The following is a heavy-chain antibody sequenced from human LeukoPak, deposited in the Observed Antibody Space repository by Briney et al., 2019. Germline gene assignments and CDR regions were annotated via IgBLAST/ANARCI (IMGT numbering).Heavy chain of an antibody. D-gene: IGHD3-22*01. CDR1: GYTFTGYY. CDR3: ASGDDSSGYYDAFDI. CDR2: INPNSGGT. Sequence: ASVKVSCKASGYTFTGYYMHWVRRAPGQGLEWMGWINPNSGGTNYAQKFQGRVTMARDTSISTAYVELSRLRSDDTAVYYCASGDDSSGYYDAFDIWGQGTMVTVSS. V-gene: IGHV1-2*02. J-gene: IGHJ3*02.